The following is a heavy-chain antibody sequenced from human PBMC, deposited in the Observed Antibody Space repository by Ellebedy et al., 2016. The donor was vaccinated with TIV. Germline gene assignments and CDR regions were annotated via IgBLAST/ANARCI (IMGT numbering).Heavy chain of an antibody. CDR1: GYRFTGYY. CDR3: ARGAMALS. CDR2: VTAYNRDT. J-gene: IGHJ5*02. Sequence: AASVKVSCKASGYRFTGYYIYWVRQAPGQGLQWLGWVTAYNRDTYYAQNFQGRVTFTTDTSSSTAYMELRSLRSDDTGVYYCARGAMALSWGQGTLVTVSS. V-gene: IGHV1-18*01. D-gene: IGHD5-24*01.